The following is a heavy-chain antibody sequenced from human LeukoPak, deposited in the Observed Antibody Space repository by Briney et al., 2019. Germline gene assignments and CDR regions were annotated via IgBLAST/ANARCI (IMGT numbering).Heavy chain of an antibody. CDR2: ISGSGGST. V-gene: IGHV3-23*01. Sequence: GGSLRLSCAASGFTFSSYAMSWVRQAPGKGLEWVSAISGSGGSTYYADSVKGRFTISRDNSKNTLYLQMNSLRAEDTAVYYCAKEISLYYNDSSGQDYWGQGTLVTVSS. CDR3: AKEISLYYNDSSGQDY. J-gene: IGHJ4*02. D-gene: IGHD3-22*01. CDR1: GFTFSSYA.